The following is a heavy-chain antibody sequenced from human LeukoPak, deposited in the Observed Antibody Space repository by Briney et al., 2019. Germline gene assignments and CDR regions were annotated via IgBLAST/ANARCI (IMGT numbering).Heavy chain of an antibody. CDR1: GGSFIGYY. V-gene: IGHV4-34*01. J-gene: IGHJ4*02. CDR2: INHSGST. Sequence: PSETLSLTCAVYGGSFIGYYWSWIRQPPGKGLEWIGEINHSGSTNYNPSLKSRVTISVDTSKNQFSLKLSSVTAADTAVYYCARAYDYVWGSYRRGFDYWGQGTLVTVSS. CDR3: ARAYDYVWGSYRRGFDY. D-gene: IGHD3-16*02.